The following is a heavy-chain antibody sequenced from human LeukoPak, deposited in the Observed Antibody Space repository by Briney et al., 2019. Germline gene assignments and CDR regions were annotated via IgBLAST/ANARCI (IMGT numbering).Heavy chain of an antibody. CDR1: GFSFTNYW. CDR2: IYPGDSHT. CDR3: GRRTNSYNYLVDY. Sequence: GESLQISCKGSGFSFTNYWIAWVRQVPGKGLEWMGIIYPGDSHTRYSPSFQGQVTISADKSINTAYLQWRSLEASDTAMYYCGRRTNSYNYLVDYWGQGTLVTVSS. J-gene: IGHJ4*02. D-gene: IGHD3-16*01. V-gene: IGHV5-51*01.